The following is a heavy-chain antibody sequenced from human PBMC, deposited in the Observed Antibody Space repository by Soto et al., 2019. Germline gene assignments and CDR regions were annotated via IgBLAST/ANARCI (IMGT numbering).Heavy chain of an antibody. J-gene: IGHJ5*02. CDR2: IGGSGPTI. CDR1: EFKFSDYY. D-gene: IGHD2-15*01. CDR3: VRGGGGGLFDP. V-gene: IGHV3-11*01. Sequence: GGSLRLSCAASEFKFSDYYMSWIRQAPGKGLEWISYIGGSGPTIYYADSVKGRFTVSRDSAKNSLYLQMNSLRPEDTAVYYCVRGGGGGLFDPWGQGTMVTVSS.